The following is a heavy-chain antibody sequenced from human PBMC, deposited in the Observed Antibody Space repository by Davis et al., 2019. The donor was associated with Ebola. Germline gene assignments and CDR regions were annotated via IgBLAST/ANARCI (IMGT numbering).Heavy chain of an antibody. CDR3: AKRDDSNDYPYYFDC. CDR1: GFTVSSNY. Sequence: PGGSLRLSCAASGFTVSSNYMSWVRQAPGKGLEWVSGIGGSDGSTYYADSVKGRFTISRDNSKNTMYLEMNSLRVEDTAMYYCAKRDDSNDYPYYFDCWGQGTLVTVSS. J-gene: IGHJ4*02. D-gene: IGHD4-11*01. V-gene: IGHV3-23*01. CDR2: IGGSDGST.